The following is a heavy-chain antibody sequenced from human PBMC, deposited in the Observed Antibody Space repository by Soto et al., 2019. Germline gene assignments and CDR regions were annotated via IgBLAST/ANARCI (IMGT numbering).Heavy chain of an antibody. V-gene: IGHV4-31*03. D-gene: IGHD3-3*01. CDR1: GGSISSGLYY. CDR2: IHYSGTT. J-gene: IGHJ2*01. CDR3: ARARTFYSDGSGFWYFDL. Sequence: KPSETLSLTCTVSGGSISSGLYYWSWIRQHPGRGLEWIGYIHYSGTTFYNPSLESRVTMSVDTSKNQFSVELDSVTAADTAMYYCARARTFYSDGSGFWYFDLWGRGTLVTVPS.